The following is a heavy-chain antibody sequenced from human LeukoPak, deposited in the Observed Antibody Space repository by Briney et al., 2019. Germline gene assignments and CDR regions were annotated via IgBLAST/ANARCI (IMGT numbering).Heavy chain of an antibody. CDR2: ISGSGGST. D-gene: IGHD3-22*01. CDR3: AKVRVSTYYYDSSGPFDY. J-gene: IGHJ4*02. Sequence: GGTLRLSCAASGFTFSSYGMSWVRQAPGKGLEWVSAISGSGGSTYYADSVKGRFTISRDNSKNTLYLQMNSLRAEDTAVYYCAKVRVSTYYYDSSGPFDYWGQGTLVTVSS. V-gene: IGHV3-23*01. CDR1: GFTFSSYG.